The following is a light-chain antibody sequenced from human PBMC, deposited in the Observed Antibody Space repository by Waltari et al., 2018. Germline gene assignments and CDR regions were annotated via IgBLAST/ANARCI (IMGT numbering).Light chain of an antibody. CDR2: DVR. CDR3: SSYTSSSTYV. J-gene: IGLJ1*01. CDR1: SSDGGGYGY. Sequence: SALTQPASVSGCAGQSLSIPCPGTSSDGGGYGYFFWHQQHPGKAPKLMIYDVRNRPSGVSNRFSGSNSGNTASLTISGLQAEDEADYYCSSYTSSSTYVLGTGTKVTVL. V-gene: IGLV2-14*03.